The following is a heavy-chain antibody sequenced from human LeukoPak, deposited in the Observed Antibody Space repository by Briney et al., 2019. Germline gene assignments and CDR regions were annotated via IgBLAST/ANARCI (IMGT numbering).Heavy chain of an antibody. Sequence: GGSLRLSCAASGFSFSDYSMNCVRQAPGKGLEWVSFIYSDNTHYSDSVKGRFTISRDNSKNTLYLQMNSLRAEDTAVYYCARRAGAYSHPYDYWGQGTLVTVSS. CDR2: IYSDNT. CDR3: ARRAGAYSHPYDY. V-gene: IGHV3-53*01. J-gene: IGHJ4*02. CDR1: GFSFSDYS. D-gene: IGHD4/OR15-4a*01.